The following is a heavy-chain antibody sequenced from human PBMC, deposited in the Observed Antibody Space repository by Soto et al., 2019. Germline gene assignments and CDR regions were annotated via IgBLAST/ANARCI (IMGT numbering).Heavy chain of an antibody. D-gene: IGHD2-15*01. CDR3: ARDYCSGGSCYNYYFDY. CDR1: GFTFSSYA. CDR2: ISGSGGST. Sequence: EVQLLESGGGLVQPGGSLRLSCAASGFTFSSYAMSWVRQAPGKGLEWVSAISGSGGSTYYADSVKGRFTISRDNSKNTLYLQMNSLSAEDTAVYYCARDYCSGGSCYNYYFDYWGQGTLVTVSS. J-gene: IGHJ4*02. V-gene: IGHV3-23*01.